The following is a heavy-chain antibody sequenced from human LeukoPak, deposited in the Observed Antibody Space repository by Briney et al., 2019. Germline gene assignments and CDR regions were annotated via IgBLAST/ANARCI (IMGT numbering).Heavy chain of an antibody. CDR3: ARRRMVGATTVYFAY. D-gene: IGHD1-26*01. V-gene: IGHV4-38-2*01. Sequence: PSETLSLTCAVSGYSISSGYYWGWIRQPPGQGLEWIGSIYYSGSTYYNPSLKSRVTISVDTSKNQFSLKLSSVTAADTAVYYCARRRMVGATTVYFAYWGQGTLVTVSS. CDR1: GYSISSGYY. J-gene: IGHJ4*02. CDR2: IYYSGST.